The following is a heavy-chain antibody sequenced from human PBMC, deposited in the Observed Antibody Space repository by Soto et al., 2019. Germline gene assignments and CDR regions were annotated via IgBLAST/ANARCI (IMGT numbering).Heavy chain of an antibody. CDR2: INHTGST. J-gene: IGHJ6*01. CDR1: GGSFSGYY. D-gene: IGHD3-3*01. CDR3: ATRTYNFWTNFFYGMDV. V-gene: IGHV4-34*01. Sequence: SETLSLTCAVYGGSFSGYYCSWIRQSPGKGLEWIGEINHTGSTNLNPSLKSRVTVSVDMSKNQFFLELRSVTAADSAVYYCATRTYNFWTNFFYGMDVWGQGTTVNVSS.